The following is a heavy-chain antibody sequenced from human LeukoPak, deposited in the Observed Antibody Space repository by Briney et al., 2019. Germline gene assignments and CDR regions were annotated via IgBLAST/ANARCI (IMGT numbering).Heavy chain of an antibody. CDR3: ASVRVCPRCHFDY. J-gene: IGHJ4*02. CDR2: ILPDESRA. V-gene: IGHV3-74*03. Sequence: GSLGLSCPALGLTFSSYWMPWVGKAPGKGWVWVSRILPDESRATYATDVTGRFTIPRDNAKHTMYLQMNSLRADDTAVYYCASVRVCPRCHFDYWGQGTLVTVSS. CDR1: GLTFSSYW. D-gene: IGHD2/OR15-2a*01.